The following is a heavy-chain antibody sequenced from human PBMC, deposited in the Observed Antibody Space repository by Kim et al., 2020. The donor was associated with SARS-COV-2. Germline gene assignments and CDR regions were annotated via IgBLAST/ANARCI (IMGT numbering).Heavy chain of an antibody. Sequence: GGSLRLSCAASGFTFSSYSMNWVRQAPGKGLEWVSSISSSSSYIYYADSVKGRFTISRDNAKNSLYLQMNSLRAEDTAVYYCARDSKEFGEPSLYGMDVWGQGTTVTVSS. CDR3: ARDSKEFGEPSLYGMDV. CDR2: ISSSSSYI. V-gene: IGHV3-21*01. CDR1: GFTFSSYS. J-gene: IGHJ6*02. D-gene: IGHD3-10*01.